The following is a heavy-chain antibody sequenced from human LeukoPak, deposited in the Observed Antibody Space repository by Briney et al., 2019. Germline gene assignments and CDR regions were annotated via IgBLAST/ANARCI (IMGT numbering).Heavy chain of an antibody. Sequence: GGSLRLSCAVSGFTFSSYSMNWVRQAPGKGLEWVSYISSSSNTIYYADSVKGRFTISRDNAKNSLYLQMNSLRDEDTAVYYCARKRLDCSGGACYGDFDYWGQGTLVTVSS. D-gene: IGHD2-15*01. CDR3: ARKRLDCSGGACYGDFDY. CDR1: GFTFSSYS. V-gene: IGHV3-48*02. J-gene: IGHJ4*02. CDR2: ISSSSNTI.